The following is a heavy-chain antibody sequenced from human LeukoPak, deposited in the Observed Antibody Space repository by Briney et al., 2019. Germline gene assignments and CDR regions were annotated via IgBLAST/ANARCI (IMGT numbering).Heavy chain of an antibody. J-gene: IGHJ4*02. CDR1: GGSFSGYY. V-gene: IGHV4-34*01. Sequence: PSETLSPTCAVYGGSFSGYYWSWIRQPPGKGLEWIGEINHNGSTNYSPSLKSRVTISVDTSKNQFSLKLSSVTAADTAVYYCATLSSTFSGFDYWGQGTLVTVSS. CDR3: ATLSSTFSGFDY. CDR2: INHNGST. D-gene: IGHD6-13*01.